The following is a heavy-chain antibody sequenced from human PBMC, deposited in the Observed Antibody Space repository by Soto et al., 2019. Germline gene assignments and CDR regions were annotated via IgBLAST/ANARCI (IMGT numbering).Heavy chain of an antibody. CDR2: INPSGGIT. Sequence: ASVKVSCKASGYTFTSYYMHWVRQAPGQGLEWMGRINPSGGITKYAQKFQGRVTMTRDTSIRTVYMELSRLRSDDTAIYYCARESGGATATLDYYYFYMDVWGKGTTVTVSS. J-gene: IGHJ6*03. CDR1: GYTFTSYY. V-gene: IGHV1-2*02. D-gene: IGHD5-12*01. CDR3: ARESGGATATLDYYYFYMDV.